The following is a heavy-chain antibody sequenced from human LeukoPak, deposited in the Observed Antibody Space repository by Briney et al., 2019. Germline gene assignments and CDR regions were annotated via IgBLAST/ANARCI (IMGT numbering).Heavy chain of an antibody. J-gene: IGHJ3*02. CDR2: INHSGST. D-gene: IGHD3-22*01. V-gene: IGHV4-34*01. CDR3: ARQLSGITMIVGAFDI. Sequence: PSETLSLTCAVYGGSFSGYYWSWIRQPPGKGLEWIGEINHSGSTNYNPSLKSRVTISVDTSKNQFSLKLSSVTAADTAVYYCARQLSGITMIVGAFDIWGQGTMVTVSS. CDR1: GGSFSGYY.